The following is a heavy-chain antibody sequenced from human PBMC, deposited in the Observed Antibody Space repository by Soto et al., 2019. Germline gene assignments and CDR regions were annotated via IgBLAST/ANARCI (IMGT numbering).Heavy chain of an antibody. V-gene: IGHV3-30*18. J-gene: IGHJ4*02. CDR1: GFTFRSYG. D-gene: IGHD3-22*01. Sequence: PGGSLRLSCGASGFTFRSYGMHWVRQSPGKGLEWVAVISYDGSNKYYADSVKGRFTISRDNSKNTLYLQMNSLRAEDTAVYYCAKDGILDSSGHYYYFDSWGQGTLVTVSS. CDR2: ISYDGSNK. CDR3: AKDGILDSSGHYYYFDS.